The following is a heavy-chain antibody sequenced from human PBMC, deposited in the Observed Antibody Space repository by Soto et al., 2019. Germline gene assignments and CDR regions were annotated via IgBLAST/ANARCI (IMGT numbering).Heavy chain of an antibody. J-gene: IGHJ4*02. D-gene: IGHD6-6*01. CDR3: AKDMEYSSSSGGFDY. V-gene: IGHV3-9*01. CDR1: GFSLEDYA. CDR2: ISWNSGSI. Sequence: GGSLRLSCAASGFSLEDYAMHWVRPAPGKGLEWVSGISWNSGSIGYADSVKGRFTISRDNAKNSLYLQMNSLRAEDTALYYCAKDMEYSSSSGGFDYWGQGTLVTVSS.